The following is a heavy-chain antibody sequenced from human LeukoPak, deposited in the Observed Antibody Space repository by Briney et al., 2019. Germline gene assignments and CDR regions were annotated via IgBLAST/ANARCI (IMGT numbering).Heavy chain of an antibody. CDR3: ARVAVLMLYGSSFYYFDY. J-gene: IGHJ4*02. Sequence: ASVKVSCKASGYTFTDFYIHWVRQAPGQGLEWMGWINPNSGGTNYAQRFQGRVTMTRDTSISTAYIELSRLRSDDTAVYYCARVAVLMLYGSSFYYFDYWGQGALVTVPS. CDR1: GYTFTDFY. V-gene: IGHV1-2*02. CDR2: INPNSGGT. D-gene: IGHD2-8*01.